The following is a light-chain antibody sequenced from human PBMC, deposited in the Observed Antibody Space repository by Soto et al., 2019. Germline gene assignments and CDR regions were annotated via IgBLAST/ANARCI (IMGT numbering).Light chain of an antibody. J-gene: IGKJ5*01. Sequence: DIQMTQSPSTLSASVGDRVTITCRASQSISSWLAWYQQKPGKAPKLLIYKASSLESGVPSSFSGSGSGTEFTLTISSLQPDDFATYYCQQYISYSTFGQGTRLEIK. CDR2: KAS. V-gene: IGKV1-5*03. CDR1: QSISSW. CDR3: QQYISYST.